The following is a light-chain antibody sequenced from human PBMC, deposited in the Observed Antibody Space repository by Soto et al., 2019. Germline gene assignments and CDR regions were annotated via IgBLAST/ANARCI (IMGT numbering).Light chain of an antibody. CDR3: QQYNDWPRT. V-gene: IGKV3-15*01. CDR1: QSVNSN. Sequence: EIVMTQSPATLSVSPGERATLSCRASQSVNSNLAWYPQKPGQAPRILIYGASTRATAIPARFSGSGSGTEFTLSISSLQSEDFAVYYCQQYNDWPRTFGGGTNVEIK. J-gene: IGKJ4*01. CDR2: GAS.